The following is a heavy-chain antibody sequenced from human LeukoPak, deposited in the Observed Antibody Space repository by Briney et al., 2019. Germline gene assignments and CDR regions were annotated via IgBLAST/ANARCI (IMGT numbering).Heavy chain of an antibody. Sequence: PGGSLRLSCAASGFTFRSYWMHWGRQAPGTGLVWVSRISPDGTSTSYADSVKGRFTISRDNARSTLYVQMNSLRVEDTAVYYCVRVRDGSWSGYDYWGQGTLVTVSS. CDR1: GFTFRSYW. V-gene: IGHV3-74*01. CDR3: VRVRDGSWSGYDY. J-gene: IGHJ4*02. D-gene: IGHD3-3*01. CDR2: ISPDGTST.